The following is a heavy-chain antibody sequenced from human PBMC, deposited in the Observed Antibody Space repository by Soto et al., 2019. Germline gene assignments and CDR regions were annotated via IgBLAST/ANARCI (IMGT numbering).Heavy chain of an antibody. J-gene: IGHJ3*02. CDR3: ASPYRGGTTIDAFDI. CDR2: IYSGGST. CDR1: GFTVSSNY. V-gene: IGHV3-53*01. D-gene: IGHD4-17*01. Sequence: GGSLRLSCAASGFTVSSNYMSWVRQAPGKGLEWVSVIYSGGSTYYADSVKGRFTISRDNSKNKLYLQMNSLRAEDTAVYYCASPYRGGTTIDAFDIWGQGTMVTVSS.